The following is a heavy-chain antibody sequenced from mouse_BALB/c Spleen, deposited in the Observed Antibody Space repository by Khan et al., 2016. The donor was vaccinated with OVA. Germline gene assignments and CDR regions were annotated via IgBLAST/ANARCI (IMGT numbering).Heavy chain of an antibody. CDR1: GFSLTNYG. D-gene: IGHD2-10*01. CDR2: IWNDGNT. V-gene: IGHV2-6-1*01. Sequence: QVQLKESGPGLVAPSQSLSITCTISGFSLTNYGVHWVRQPPGKGLEWLVVIWNDGNTAYNSALKSRLTISKDNSKSQVFLIMNSLQTDDTAMYFCARQPYYHYNIMDYWGQGTSVTVSS. J-gene: IGHJ4*01. CDR3: ARQPYYHYNIMDY.